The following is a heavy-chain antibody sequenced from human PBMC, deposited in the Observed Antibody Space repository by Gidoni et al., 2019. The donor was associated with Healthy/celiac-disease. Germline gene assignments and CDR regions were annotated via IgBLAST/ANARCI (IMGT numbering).Heavy chain of an antibody. D-gene: IGHD3-22*01. CDR3: ARDSYYYDSRFGGRGDY. Sequence: QVQLQQWGAGLLKPSETLSLHCAVYGGSFSGYYWSWIRQPPGKGLEWIGEINHSGSTNYNPSLKSRVTISVDTSKNQFSLKLSSVTAADTAVYYCARDSYYYDSRFGGRGDYWGQGTLVTVSS. V-gene: IGHV4-34*01. CDR1: GGSFSGYY. CDR2: INHSGST. J-gene: IGHJ4*02.